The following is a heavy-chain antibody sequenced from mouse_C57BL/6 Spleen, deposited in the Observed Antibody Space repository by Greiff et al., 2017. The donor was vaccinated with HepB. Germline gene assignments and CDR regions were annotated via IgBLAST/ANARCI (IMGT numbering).Heavy chain of an antibody. CDR3: ARHGDYYGSSRYAMDY. V-gene: IGHV5-6*01. CDR1: GFTFSSYG. J-gene: IGHJ4*01. Sequence: EVKLVESGGDLVKPGGSLKLSCAASGFTFSSYGMSWVRQTPDKRLEWVATISSGGSYTYYPDSVKGRFTISRDNAKNTLYLQRSSLKSEDTAMYYCARHGDYYGSSRYAMDYWGQGTSVTVSS. CDR2: ISSGGSYT. D-gene: IGHD1-1*01.